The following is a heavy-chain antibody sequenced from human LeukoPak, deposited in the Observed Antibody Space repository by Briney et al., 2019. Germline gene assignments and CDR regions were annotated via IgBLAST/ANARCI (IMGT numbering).Heavy chain of an antibody. CDR3: ARDRSGYVDY. V-gene: IGHV3-30-3*01. J-gene: IGHJ4*02. D-gene: IGHD1-26*01. CDR2: ISYDGSNK. Sequence: PGGSLRLSCAASGFTFSSYAMHWVRQAPGKGLEWVAVISYDGSNKYYADSVKGRFTISRDNSKNTLYLQMNSLRAEDTAVYYCARDRSGYVDYWGQGTLVTVS. CDR1: GFTFSSYA.